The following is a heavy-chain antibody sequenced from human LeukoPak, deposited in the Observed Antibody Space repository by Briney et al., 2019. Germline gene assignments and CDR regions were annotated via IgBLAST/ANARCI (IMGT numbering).Heavy chain of an antibody. CDR3: ARLRGYSYGPSSYYYYMDV. Sequence: PSETLSLTCAVYGRSFSGYYWSWIRQPPGKGLEWIGEINHSGSTNYNPSLKSRVTISVDTSKNQFSLKLSSVTAADTAVYYCARLRGYSYGPSSYYYYMDVWGKGTTVTVSS. CDR1: GRSFSGYY. J-gene: IGHJ6*03. V-gene: IGHV4-34*01. CDR2: INHSGST. D-gene: IGHD5-18*01.